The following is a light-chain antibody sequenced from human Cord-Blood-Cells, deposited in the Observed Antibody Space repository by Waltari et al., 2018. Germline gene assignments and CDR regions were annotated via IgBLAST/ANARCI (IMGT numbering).Light chain of an antibody. Sequence: EIVLTQSPATLSLSPGERAALSCGASQSVSSSYLAWYQQTPGLARRLLIYDASSRATGIPDRFSGSGSGTDFTLTISRLEPEDFAVYYCQQYGSSPITFGQGTRLEIK. CDR3: QQYGSSPIT. V-gene: IGKV3D-20*01. J-gene: IGKJ5*01. CDR1: QSVSSSY. CDR2: DAS.